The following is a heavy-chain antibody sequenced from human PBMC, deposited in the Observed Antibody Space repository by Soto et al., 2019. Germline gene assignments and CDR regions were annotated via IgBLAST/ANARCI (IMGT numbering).Heavy chain of an antibody. CDR2: TYYKSKWYY. Sequence: QVQLQQSSPGLVKPSQALSLTCDISGDSVSSNSAGWNWIRQTPSRGLERLGRTYYKSKWYYTYAASVKSRITVSPDTSKNQFSLQLPSVTPEDTAVYYCARGSWDDVSGHYYMDVWDKGTTVTVSS. CDR1: GDSVSSNSAG. V-gene: IGHV6-1*01. CDR3: ARGSWDDVSGHYYMDV. J-gene: IGHJ6*03. D-gene: IGHD1-1*01.